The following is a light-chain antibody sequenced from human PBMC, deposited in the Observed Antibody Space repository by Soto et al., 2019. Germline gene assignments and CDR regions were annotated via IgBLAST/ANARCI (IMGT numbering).Light chain of an antibody. J-gene: IGKJ5*01. V-gene: IGKV3-20*01. Sequence: EILLTQSPGTLSLSPGERATLSCRASQSVCLAWYQQKPGQAPRLLTYGASSRATGIPDRFSGSGSGTDFTLTISRLEPEDFAVYYCQQYGSSPRTFGQGTRLEIK. CDR1: QSVC. CDR3: QQYGSSPRT. CDR2: GAS.